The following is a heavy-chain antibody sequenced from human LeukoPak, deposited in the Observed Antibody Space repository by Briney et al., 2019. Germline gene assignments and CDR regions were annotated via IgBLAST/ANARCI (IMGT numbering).Heavy chain of an antibody. J-gene: IGHJ4*02. D-gene: IGHD6-13*01. CDR1: GYTFSAFY. CDR3: ARAYSSSWYSG. V-gene: IGHV1-18*04. Sequence: ASVKVSCKTSGYTFSAFYIHWVRQAPGQGLEWMGWISAYNGNTNYAQKLQGRVTMTTDTSTSTAYMELRSLRSDDTAVYYCARAYSSSWYSGWGQGTLVTVSS. CDR2: ISAYNGNT.